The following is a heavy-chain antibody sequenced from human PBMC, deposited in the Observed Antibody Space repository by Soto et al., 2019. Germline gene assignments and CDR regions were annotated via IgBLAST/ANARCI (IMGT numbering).Heavy chain of an antibody. Sequence: SETLSLTCTVSGGSISSYYWSWIRQPPGKGLEWIGYIYYSGSTNYNPSLKSRVTISVDTSKNQFSLKLSSVTAADTAVYYCARVVYCSGGSCYSGLHTYYYYYMDVWGKGTTVTVSS. CDR2: IYYSGST. J-gene: IGHJ6*03. CDR1: GGSISSYY. CDR3: ARVVYCSGGSCYSGLHTYYYYYMDV. V-gene: IGHV4-59*01. D-gene: IGHD2-15*01.